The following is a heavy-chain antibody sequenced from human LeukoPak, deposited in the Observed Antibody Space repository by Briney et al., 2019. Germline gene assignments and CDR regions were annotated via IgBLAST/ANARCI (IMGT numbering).Heavy chain of an antibody. CDR3: ARGIAADFDY. J-gene: IGHJ4*02. Sequence: ASVKVSCKASGYTFTGYYIHWLRQAPGQGLEWMGWINPNSGGTNYAQKFQGLVTMSRDNAKNSLYLQMNSLRAEDTAVYYCARGIAADFDYWGQGTLVTVSS. V-gene: IGHV1-2*02. CDR1: GYTFTGYY. D-gene: IGHD6-13*01. CDR2: INPNSGGT.